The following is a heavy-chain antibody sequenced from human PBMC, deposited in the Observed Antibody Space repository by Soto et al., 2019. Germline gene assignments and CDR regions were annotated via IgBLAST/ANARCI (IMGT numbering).Heavy chain of an antibody. CDR1: GYSFTSYW. D-gene: IGHD3-10*01. CDR3: ARRITMVRGAYYYYYMDV. V-gene: IGHV5-51*01. J-gene: IGHJ6*03. CDR2: IYPGDSDT. Sequence: GESLKISCKGSGYSFTSYWIGWVRQMPGKGLEWMGIIYPGDSDTRYSPSFQGQVTIPADKSISTAYLQWSSLKASDTAMYYCARRITMVRGAYYYYYMDVWGKGTTVTVSS.